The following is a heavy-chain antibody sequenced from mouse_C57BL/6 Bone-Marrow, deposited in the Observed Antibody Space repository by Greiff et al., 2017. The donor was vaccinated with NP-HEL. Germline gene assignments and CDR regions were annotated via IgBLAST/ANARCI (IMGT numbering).Heavy chain of an antibody. CDR2: IRSKSNNYAT. J-gene: IGHJ3*01. V-gene: IGHV10-1*01. Sequence: EVQLVESGGGLVQPKGSLKLSCAASGFSFNTYAMNWVRQAPGQGLEWVARIRSKSNNYATYYADSVKDRFTISRDDSESMLYLQMNNLKTEDTAMYYCVRPVYDGYSAWFAYWGQGTLVTVSA. CDR3: VRPVYDGYSAWFAY. D-gene: IGHD2-3*01. CDR1: GFSFNTYA.